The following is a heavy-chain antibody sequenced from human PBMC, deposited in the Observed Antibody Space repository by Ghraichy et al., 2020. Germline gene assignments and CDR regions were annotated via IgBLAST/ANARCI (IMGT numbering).Heavy chain of an antibody. Sequence: KVSCRTSGGTFSSYAISWLRQAPGQGLEWMGGIIPIFGTANYAEVFQGRVTITADESTSTAYMELRSLKSEDTAVYYCASPLGYCSSTSCRFGLDYYYYGMDVWGQGTSVTVSS. J-gene: IGHJ6*02. D-gene: IGHD2-2*01. CDR3: ASPLGYCSSTSCRFGLDYYYYGMDV. V-gene: IGHV1-69*01. CDR2: IIPIFGTA. CDR1: GGTFSSYA.